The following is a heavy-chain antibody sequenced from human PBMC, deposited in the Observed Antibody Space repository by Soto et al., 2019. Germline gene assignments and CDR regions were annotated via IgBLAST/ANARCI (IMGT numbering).Heavy chain of an antibody. CDR2: IYYSGST. Sequence: SETLCLSCTVLAGYISGFGGSWIMQPTGKGLEWIGYIYYSGSTNYNPSLKSRVTISVDTSKNQFSLKLSSVTAADTAVYYCARHAPLFPSTVTKGGLDPWGQGTLVTVSS. V-gene: IGHV4-59*08. CDR3: ARHAPLFPSTVTKGGLDP. J-gene: IGHJ5*02. CDR1: AGYISGFG. D-gene: IGHD4-17*01.